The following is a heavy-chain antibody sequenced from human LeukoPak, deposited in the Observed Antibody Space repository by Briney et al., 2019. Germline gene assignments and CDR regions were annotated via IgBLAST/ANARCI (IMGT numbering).Heavy chain of an antibody. CDR2: IYTSGST. CDR3: ARDREVGATGYYFDY. J-gene: IGHJ4*02. CDR1: GGSISSGSYY. Sequence: PSEALSLTCTVSGGSISSGSYYWSWIRQPAGKGLEWIGRIYTSGSTTYNSSLKSRVTISLDTSKNHFSLRLSSVTAADTAVYYCARDREVGATGYYFDYWGQGTLVTVSS. D-gene: IGHD1-26*01. V-gene: IGHV4-61*02.